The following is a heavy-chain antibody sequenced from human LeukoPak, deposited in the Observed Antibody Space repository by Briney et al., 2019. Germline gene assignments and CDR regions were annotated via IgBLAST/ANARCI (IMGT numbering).Heavy chain of an antibody. CDR2: IYYSGST. V-gene: IGHV4-30-4*01. CDR1: GGSLNSGDYY. J-gene: IGHJ4*02. D-gene: IGHD3-22*01. Sequence: SETLSLTCSVSGGSLNSGDYYWSWIRQPPGRGLGWIGYIYYSGSTYYNPSLKSRVTISVDTSKNQFSLKLSSVTAADTAVYYCARVKDYYDSSALFDYWGQGTLVTVSS. CDR3: ARVKDYYDSSALFDY.